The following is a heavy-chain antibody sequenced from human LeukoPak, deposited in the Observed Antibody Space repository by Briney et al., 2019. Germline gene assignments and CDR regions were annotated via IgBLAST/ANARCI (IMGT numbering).Heavy chain of an antibody. V-gene: IGHV3-74*01. CDR2: IFGGWIST. CDR1: GFTFSSYW. J-gene: IGHJ4*02. CDR3: ARDLTY. Sequence: GGALRLSWLASGFTFSSYWMHWGRQAPGKGLGWVSRIFGGWISTSYAASVKGRFTISRDNAKNPLYLQMNSLRDEDTAVYYCARDLTYCGQGTLVTVSS.